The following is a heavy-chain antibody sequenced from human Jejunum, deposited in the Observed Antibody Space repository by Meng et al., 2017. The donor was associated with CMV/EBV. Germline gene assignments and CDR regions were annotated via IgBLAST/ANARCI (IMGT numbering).Heavy chain of an antibody. Sequence: WVRQAPGQRLEWMGWSNTGNNNTKYSQEFQGRVTLSRDTSARTAYMDMTNLRSEDMTLYYCATLEGPFRSTSGSAPDFWGQGTLVTVSS. V-gene: IGHV1-3*02. CDR3: ATLEGPFRSTSGSAPDF. J-gene: IGHJ4*02. D-gene: IGHD2/OR15-2a*01. CDR2: SNTGNNNT.